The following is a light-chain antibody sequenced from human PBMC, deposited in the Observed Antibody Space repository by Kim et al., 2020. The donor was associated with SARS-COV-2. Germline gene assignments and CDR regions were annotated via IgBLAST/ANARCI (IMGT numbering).Light chain of an antibody. V-gene: IGKV3-15*01. CDR3: QHYVNWPLT. CDR2: GAS. Sequence: EIVMTQSSATLSVSPGERVTLSCRASRSVSSHLAWYQQKPGQGPRLLIYGASTRATGVPDRFSGSGSGTDFTLTISSLHSEDFGVYYCQHYVNWPLTFGGGTKVDIK. J-gene: IGKJ4*01. CDR1: RSVSSH.